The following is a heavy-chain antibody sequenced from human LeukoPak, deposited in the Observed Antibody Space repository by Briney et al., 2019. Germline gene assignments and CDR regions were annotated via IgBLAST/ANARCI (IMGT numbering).Heavy chain of an antibody. V-gene: IGHV3-15*07. Sequence: GGSLRLSCSASGLTVTNAWMNWVRQAPGEGLDWVGRIASKTDGGATDYAAPVKGRFTISRDDSKNTLNLQMNSLKTEDTAVYYCTTGIRGDWGQGTLVAVSS. CDR1: GLTVTNAW. J-gene: IGHJ4*02. D-gene: IGHD3-10*01. CDR2: IASKTDGGAT. CDR3: TTGIRGD.